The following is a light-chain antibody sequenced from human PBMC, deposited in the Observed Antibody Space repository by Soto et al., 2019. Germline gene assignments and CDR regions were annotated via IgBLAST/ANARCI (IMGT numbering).Light chain of an antibody. J-gene: IGKJ5*01. V-gene: IGKV1-33*01. CDR1: QDISNH. CDR3: QQYDNLPLI. CDR2: VAS. Sequence: DIQMTQSPSSLSASVGDRVTITCQASQDISNHLNWYQQKPGKAPKLLIYVASNLDTGVPSRFSGSGSGTEFTFTISSLQPEDVATYYCQQYDNLPLIFGQGTRLEIK.